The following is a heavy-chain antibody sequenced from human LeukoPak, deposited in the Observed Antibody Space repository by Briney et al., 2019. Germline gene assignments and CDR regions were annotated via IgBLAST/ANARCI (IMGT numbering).Heavy chain of an antibody. V-gene: IGHV4-59*01. CDR3: ARVSDSSGYSSGADI. CDR2: IYYSGST. J-gene: IGHJ3*02. CDR1: GGSISSYY. Sequence: PSETLSLTCTVSGGSISSYYWSWIRQPPGKGLEWIGYIYYSGSTNYNPSLKSRVTISVDTSKNQFSLKLSSVTAADTAVYYCARVSDSSGYSSGADIWGQGTMVTVSS. D-gene: IGHD3-22*01.